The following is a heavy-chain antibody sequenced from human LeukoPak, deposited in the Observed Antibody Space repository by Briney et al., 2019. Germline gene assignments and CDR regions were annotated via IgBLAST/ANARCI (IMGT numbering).Heavy chain of an antibody. V-gene: IGHV4-39*07. J-gene: IGHJ3*02. D-gene: IGHD3-16*02. CDR2: IYYSGST. Sequence: SETLSLTCTVSGGSISSSSYYWGWIRQPPGKGLEWIGSIYYSGSTYYNPSLKSRVTISVDTSKNQFSLKLSSVTAADTAVYYCARDGRALRDYVWGSYRDHDAFDIWGQGTMVTVSS. CDR3: ARDGRALRDYVWGSYRDHDAFDI. CDR1: GGSISSSSYY.